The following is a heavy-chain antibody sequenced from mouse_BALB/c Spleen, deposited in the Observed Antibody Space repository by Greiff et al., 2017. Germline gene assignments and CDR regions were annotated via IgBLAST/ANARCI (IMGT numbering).Heavy chain of an antibody. Sequence: EVQRVESGGGLVKPGGSLKLSCAASGFTFSSYAMSWVRQSPEKRLEWVAEISSGGSYTYYPDTVTGRFTISRDNAKNTLYLEMSSLRSEDTAMYYCARGGLRRDFDYWGQGTTLTVSS. CDR2: ISSGGSYT. CDR3: ARGGLRRDFDY. V-gene: IGHV5-9-4*01. D-gene: IGHD2-4*01. CDR1: GFTFSSYA. J-gene: IGHJ2*01.